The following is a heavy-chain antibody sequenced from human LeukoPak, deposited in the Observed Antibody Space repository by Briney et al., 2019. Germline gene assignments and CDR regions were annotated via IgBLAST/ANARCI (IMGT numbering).Heavy chain of an antibody. CDR1: GGSISSYY. CDR3: AXXXXXXXXFYYYYGMDV. J-gene: IGHJ6*02. CDR2: IYYSGST. Sequence: SETLSLTCTVSGGSISSYYWSWIRQPPGKGLEWIGYIYYSGSTNYNPSLKSRVTISVDTSKNQFSLKLSSVTAADTAVYYCAXXXXXXXXFYYYYGMDVWGQGTTVTVSS. V-gene: IGHV4-59*08.